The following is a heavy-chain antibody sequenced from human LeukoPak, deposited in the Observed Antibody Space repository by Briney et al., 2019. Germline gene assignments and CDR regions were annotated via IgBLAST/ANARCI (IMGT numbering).Heavy chain of an antibody. CDR2: ISGGSSPI. V-gene: IGHV3-48*01. J-gene: IGHJ5*02. Sequence: GGSLRLSCAASGFTFSSYSMNWVRQAPGKGLEYISYISGGSSPISYADSVRGRFTISRDDAKNSVFLQMNSLRAEDTAVYYCARDGDFWSGPGGQGTLVTVSS. CDR3: ARDGDFWSGP. CDR1: GFTFSSYS. D-gene: IGHD3-3*01.